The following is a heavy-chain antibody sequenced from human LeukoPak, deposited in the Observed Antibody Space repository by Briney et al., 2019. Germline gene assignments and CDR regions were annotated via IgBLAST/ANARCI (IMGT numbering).Heavy chain of an antibody. V-gene: IGHV6-1*01. CDR1: GDTVSTNSAA. CDR3: SRSKTGTDSNWFDP. D-gene: IGHD1-7*01. CDR2: TYYNSKWNN. J-gene: IGHJ5*02. Sequence: SQTLSLTCAISGDTVSTNSAAWNWIRQSPSRGLEWLGRTYYNSKWNNDYAVSVKSRITINPDTSKNQFSLQLNYVTPEDTAVYYCSRSKTGTDSNWFDPWGQGTLVTVSS.